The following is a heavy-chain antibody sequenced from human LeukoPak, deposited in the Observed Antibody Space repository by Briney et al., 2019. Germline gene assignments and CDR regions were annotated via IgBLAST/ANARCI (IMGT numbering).Heavy chain of an antibody. CDR3: AKGRRRGSITIFGVVLDY. D-gene: IGHD3-3*01. J-gene: IGHJ4*02. V-gene: IGHV3-23*01. Sequence: PGGSLRLSCAASGFTYSSYAMSWFRQAPGKGLEWVSAISGSGGSTYYADSVKGRFTISRDNSKNTLYLQMNSLRAEDTAVYHCAKGRRRGSITIFGVVLDYWGQGTLVTVSS. CDR2: ISGSGGST. CDR1: GFTYSSYA.